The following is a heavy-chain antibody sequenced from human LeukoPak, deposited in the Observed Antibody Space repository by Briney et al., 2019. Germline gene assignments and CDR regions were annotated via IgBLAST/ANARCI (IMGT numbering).Heavy chain of an antibody. V-gene: IGHV5-51*01. CDR3: ARPRPTSNDAFDI. D-gene: IGHD1-26*01. CDR1: GYSFTSYW. Sequence: GESLKISCKGSGYSFTSYWIGWVRQMPGKGLEWMGIIYPGDSDTRYSPSFQGQVTISADKSISTAYLQWSSLKASDTALYYCARPRPTSNDAFDIWGQGTMVTVSS. CDR2: IYPGDSDT. J-gene: IGHJ3*02.